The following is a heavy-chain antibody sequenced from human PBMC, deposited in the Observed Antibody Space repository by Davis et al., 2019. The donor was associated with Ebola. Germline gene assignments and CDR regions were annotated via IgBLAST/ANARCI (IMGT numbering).Heavy chain of an antibody. CDR2: ISYDGSNQ. CDR1: GFTFSSYG. CDR3: ARAGGSTTLTAPSMDV. Sequence: GESLKISCAASGFTFSSYGMHWVRQAPGKGLEWVALISYDGSNQYYADSVKGRFTISRDNAKNSLYLQMNSLRAEDTALYYCARAGGSTTLTAPSMDVWGQGTTVTVSS. V-gene: IGHV3-30*03. J-gene: IGHJ6*02. D-gene: IGHD4-17*01.